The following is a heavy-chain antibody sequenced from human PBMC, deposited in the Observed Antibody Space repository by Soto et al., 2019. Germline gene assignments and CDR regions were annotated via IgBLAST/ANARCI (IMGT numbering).Heavy chain of an antibody. CDR1: GHSFTNYG. V-gene: IGHV1-18*01. Sequence: VASVKVSCKASGHSFTNYGISWVRQAPGQGLEWMGWISGYNGNTNYLQKLQGRVTMTTDTSTSTAYMELRSLRSDDTAVYYCARPRFNDYGDYVRRGLYVDVWGQGTTVTVSS. D-gene: IGHD4-17*01. CDR3: ARPRFNDYGDYVRRGLYVDV. J-gene: IGHJ6*02. CDR2: ISGYNGNT.